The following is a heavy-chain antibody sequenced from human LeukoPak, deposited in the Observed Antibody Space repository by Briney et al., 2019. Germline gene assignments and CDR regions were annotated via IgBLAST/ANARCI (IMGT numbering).Heavy chain of an antibody. CDR1: GGSISGSSYY. V-gene: IGHV4-39*01. CDR3: ARQYYDSTGYYYFDY. Sequence: PSETLSLTCTVSGGSISGSSYYWGWIRQPPGKGLEWIGSLYYSGSIYYNPSLKSRVTMSADTSKNQFSLNLSSMAAADTALYYCARQYYDSTGYYYFDYWDQGTLDTVSS. CDR2: LYYSGSI. D-gene: IGHD3-22*01. J-gene: IGHJ4*02.